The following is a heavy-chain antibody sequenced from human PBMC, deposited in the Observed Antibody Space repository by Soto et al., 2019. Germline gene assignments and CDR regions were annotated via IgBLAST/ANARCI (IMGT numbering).Heavy chain of an antibody. CDR3: ARGRWYDAFDV. J-gene: IGHJ3*01. D-gene: IGHD2-15*01. V-gene: IGHV4-38-2*01. Sequence: SETLSLTCAVSGFFISSGNYWGWIRKPPGKGLEWIGSIFHGGKTYHNPSLKSRVTIAVDMSKNQLSLKLNSVTAADTAVYYCARGRWYDAFDVWGQGTVVTVSS. CDR2: IFHGGKT. CDR1: GFFISSGNY.